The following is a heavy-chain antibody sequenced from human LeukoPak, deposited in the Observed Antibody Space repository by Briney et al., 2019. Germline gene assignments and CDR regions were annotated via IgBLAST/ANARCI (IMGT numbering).Heavy chain of an antibody. CDR2: ISGSGGST. D-gene: IGHD3-22*01. V-gene: IGHV3-23*01. CDR3: AREDYYFDSSGTHYFDY. Sequence: GGSLRLSCAASGFIFSSYGMSWVRQAPGKGLEWVSAISGSGGSTYYADSVKGRFTISRDDSRNTLFLQMNSLRAEDTAVYYCAREDYYFDSSGTHYFDYWGQGTLVTVSS. J-gene: IGHJ4*02. CDR1: GFIFSSYG.